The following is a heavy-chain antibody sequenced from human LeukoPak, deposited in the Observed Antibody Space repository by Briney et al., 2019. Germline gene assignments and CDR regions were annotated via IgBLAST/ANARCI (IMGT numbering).Heavy chain of an antibody. D-gene: IGHD2-2*01. CDR1: GFTFSSSA. V-gene: IGHV3-23*01. CDR2: ITGSGGDT. J-gene: IGHJ5*02. Sequence: GGSLRLSCVVSGFTFSSSAMSWVRQAPGKGLEWVSAITGSGGDTYYADSVKGRFTISRDNAKNTLYLQMNSLRAEDTAVYYCARDLGYCSSTSCYHYESPWFDPWGQGTLVTVSS. CDR3: ARDLGYCSSTSCYHYESPWFDP.